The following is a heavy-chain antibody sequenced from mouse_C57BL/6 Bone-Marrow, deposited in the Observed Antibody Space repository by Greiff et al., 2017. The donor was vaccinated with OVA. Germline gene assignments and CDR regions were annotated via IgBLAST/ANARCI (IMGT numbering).Heavy chain of an antibody. V-gene: IGHV1-81*01. Sequence: VQGVESGAELARPGASVKLSCKASGYTFTSYGISWVKQRTGQGLEWIGELYPRSGNTYYNEKFKGKATLTADKSSSTAYMELRSLTSEDSAVYFCSRKGSRGYVSHYYAMDYWGQGTSVTVSS. D-gene: IGHD3-2*02. J-gene: IGHJ4*01. CDR3: SRKGSRGYVSHYYAMDY. CDR2: LYPRSGNT. CDR1: GYTFTSYG.